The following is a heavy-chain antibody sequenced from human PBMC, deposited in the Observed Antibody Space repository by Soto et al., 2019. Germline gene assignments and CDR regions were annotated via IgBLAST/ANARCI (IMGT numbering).Heavy chain of an antibody. CDR2: IYNSGTT. V-gene: IGHV4-31*03. J-gene: IGHJ5*02. Sequence: QVQLQESGPGLLKPSETLSLTCTVSGGSITRSGYYWSWIRQHPGKGLEWIGYIYNSGTTYYNPSLKSRVTISVDTSKNQFSLKLTSVTAADTAVYYCARDPAPWGQGTLVTVSS. CDR3: ARDPAP. CDR1: GGSITRSGYY.